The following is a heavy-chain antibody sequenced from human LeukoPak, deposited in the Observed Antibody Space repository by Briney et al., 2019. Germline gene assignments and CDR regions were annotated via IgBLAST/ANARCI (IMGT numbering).Heavy chain of an antibody. CDR2: INTCGSST. D-gene: IGHD4-11*01. J-gene: IGHJ4*02. Sequence: GGSLTLSCTACGFTFRNYWMHWVRQAPGKGLVWVSRINTCGSSTTYADSVKGRFTISRDNAKNTLYLQMNSLRVEDTAVYYCAKSNQADDYWGQGTLVTVSS. V-gene: IGHV3-74*01. CDR1: GFTFRNYW. CDR3: AKSNQADDY.